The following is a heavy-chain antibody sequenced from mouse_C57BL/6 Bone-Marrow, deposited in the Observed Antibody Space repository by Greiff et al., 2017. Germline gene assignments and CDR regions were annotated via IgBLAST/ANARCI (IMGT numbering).Heavy chain of an antibody. J-gene: IGHJ3*01. D-gene: IGHD4-1*01. CDR3: AREPHWDGFAY. V-gene: IGHV14-3*01. Sequence: VQLKESVAELVRPGASVKLSCTASGFNINNTYMHWVKQRPEQGLEWIGRIDPANGNTKYAPKFQGKATITADTSSNTAYLQLSGLTAEDTAIYYWAREPHWDGFAYWGQGTLVTVSA. CDR1: GFNINNTY. CDR2: IDPANGNT.